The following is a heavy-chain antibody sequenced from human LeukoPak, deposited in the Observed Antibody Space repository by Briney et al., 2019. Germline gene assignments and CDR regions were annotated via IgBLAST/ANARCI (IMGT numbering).Heavy chain of an antibody. CDR1: GGSFSGYY. CDR3: ARQPKIAAAGMFR. J-gene: IGHJ4*02. D-gene: IGHD6-13*01. CDR2: INHSGST. Sequence: PSETLSLTCAVYGGSFSGYYWGWIRQPPGKGLEWIGEINHSGSTNYNPSLKSRVTISVDTSKNQFSLKLSSVTAADTAVYYCARQPKIAAAGMFRWGQGTLVTVSS. V-gene: IGHV4-34*01.